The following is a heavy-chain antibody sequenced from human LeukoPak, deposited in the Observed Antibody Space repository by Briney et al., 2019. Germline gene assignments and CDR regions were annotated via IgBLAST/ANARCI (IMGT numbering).Heavy chain of an antibody. CDR2: IYYSGST. D-gene: IGHD3-10*01. V-gene: IGHV4-39*07. Sequence: SETLSLTCTVSGGSISSSSYYWGWIRQPPGKGLEWIGSIYYSGSTYYNPSLKSRVTISVDTSKNQFSLKLSSVTAADTAVFYCAREQRGSGSLDYWGQGTLVTVSS. CDR3: AREQRGSGSLDY. J-gene: IGHJ4*02. CDR1: GGSISSSSYY.